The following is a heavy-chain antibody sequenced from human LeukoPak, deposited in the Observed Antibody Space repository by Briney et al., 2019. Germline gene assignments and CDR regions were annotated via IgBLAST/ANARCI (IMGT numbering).Heavy chain of an antibody. CDR1: GFTITAYA. D-gene: IGHD4-17*01. J-gene: IGHJ3*02. CDR2: IGITSEYI. V-gene: IGHV3-23*01. Sequence: PGGSLRLSCAASGFTITAYAMSWVRQSPGKGLEWASGIGITSEYIHYADSVKGRFTISRDNSKNTVYLEMSSLRAEDAAVYYCAKDPNGDYVGAFDTWGQGTMVTVPS. CDR3: AKDPNGDYVGAFDT.